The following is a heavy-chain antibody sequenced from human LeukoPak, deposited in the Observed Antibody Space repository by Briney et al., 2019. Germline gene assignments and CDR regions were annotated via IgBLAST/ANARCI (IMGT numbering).Heavy chain of an antibody. CDR1: GFTFGDYA. J-gene: IGHJ3*02. CDR2: IRSKAYGGTT. V-gene: IGHV3-49*03. Sequence: QAGGSLRLSCTDSGFTFGDYAMSWFRQAPGKGLEWVGFIRSKAYGGTTEYAASVKGRFTISRDDSKGIAYLQMNSLKTEDTAVYYCTRARDGYNLDAFDIWGQGTMVTVSS. D-gene: IGHD5-24*01. CDR3: TRARDGYNLDAFDI.